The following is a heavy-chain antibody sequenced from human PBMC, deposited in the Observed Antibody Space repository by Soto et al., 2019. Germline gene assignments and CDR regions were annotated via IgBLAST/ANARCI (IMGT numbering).Heavy chain of an antibody. CDR1: GYTFTTYD. J-gene: IGHJ4*02. CDR2: ISGNNGNT. V-gene: IGHV1-18*04. CDR3: ARGGSGSGFDY. Sequence: QVQLVQSGAEVQKPGASVKVSCKASGYTFTTYDISWVRQAPGQGLEWMGWISGNNGNTNDAQKPQGRVTMTRDTSTSTAYMDLRSLRSDDTAVYYCARGGSGSGFDYWGQRTLVTVSS. D-gene: IGHD3-10*01.